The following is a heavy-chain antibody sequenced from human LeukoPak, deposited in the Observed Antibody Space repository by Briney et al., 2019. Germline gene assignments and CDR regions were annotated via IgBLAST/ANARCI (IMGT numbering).Heavy chain of an antibody. D-gene: IGHD2-2*02. J-gene: IGHJ5*02. CDR1: GGSISSSCYY. CDR3: ARQDIVVVPAAIIGGFWFDP. CDR2: IYYSGST. Sequence: SETLSLTCTVSGGSISSSCYYWGWIRQPPGKGLEWIGSIYYSGSTYYNPSLKSRVTISVDTSKNQFSLKLSSVTAADTAVYYCARQDIVVVPAAIIGGFWFDPWGQGTLVTVSS. V-gene: IGHV4-39*01.